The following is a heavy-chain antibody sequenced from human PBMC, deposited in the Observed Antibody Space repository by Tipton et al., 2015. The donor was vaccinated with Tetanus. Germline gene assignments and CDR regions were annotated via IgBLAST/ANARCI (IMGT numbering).Heavy chain of an antibody. CDR2: IYPGDSDT. Sequence: QLVQSGAEVKKPGESLNISCKASGYNFATFWIGWVRQKPGKGLEWMGIIYPGDSDTTYSPSFQGQVAISADRSISTAYLQWSSLKASDTAVFFCARRLGPYTGDQIWHFDLWGRGTLVTVSS. V-gene: IGHV5-51*01. J-gene: IGHJ2*01. CDR3: ARRLGPYTGDQIWHFDL. D-gene: IGHD7-27*01. CDR1: GYNFATFW.